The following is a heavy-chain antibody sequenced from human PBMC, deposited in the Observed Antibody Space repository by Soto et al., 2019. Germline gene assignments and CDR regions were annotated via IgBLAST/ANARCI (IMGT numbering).Heavy chain of an antibody. D-gene: IGHD3-22*01. CDR3: ARAYYDLEGDSYYFDY. Sequence: QVQLQESGPGLVKPSETLSLTCTVSGGSISSYYWSWIRQPPGKGLEWIGYIYYSGSTNYNPSLKSRVTISVDTSKNQFSLKLSSVTAADTAVYYCARAYYDLEGDSYYFDYWGQGTLVTVSS. CDR2: IYYSGST. CDR1: GGSISSYY. V-gene: IGHV4-59*01. J-gene: IGHJ4*02.